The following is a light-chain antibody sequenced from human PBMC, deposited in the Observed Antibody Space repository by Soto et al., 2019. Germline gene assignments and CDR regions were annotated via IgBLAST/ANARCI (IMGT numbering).Light chain of an antibody. V-gene: IGKV1-9*01. CDR1: QDISDY. J-gene: IGKJ5*01. CDR3: QQLNPYSRSIP. CDR2: SAS. Sequence: DIQLTQSPSFLSASVGDSVTITCRASQDISDYLAWYQQNPGKAPKLLIYSASTLRRGVSSRSSGSGSGTESTLKPRTLQPEDSASSYWQQLNPYSRSIPFGPGTRLEI.